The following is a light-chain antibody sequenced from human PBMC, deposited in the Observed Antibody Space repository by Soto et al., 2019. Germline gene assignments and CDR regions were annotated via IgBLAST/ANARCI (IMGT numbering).Light chain of an antibody. V-gene: IGKV3-20*01. Sequence: IVVTQSPGTLSLSPGERASLSCRASQSVGSSFLAWYQQKPGQAPRLLIYGASSRATGIPDRFSGSGSGTDVTLTISRLEPEDFAVYYCQQYDSSPWTFGQGTKVEIK. CDR1: QSVGSSF. J-gene: IGKJ1*01. CDR3: QQYDSSPWT. CDR2: GAS.